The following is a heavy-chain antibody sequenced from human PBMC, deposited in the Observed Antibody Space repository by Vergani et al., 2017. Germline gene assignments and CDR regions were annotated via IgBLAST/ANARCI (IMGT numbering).Heavy chain of an antibody. V-gene: IGHV3-30-3*01. D-gene: IGHD3-3*01. CDR1: GFALNRHA. J-gene: IGHJ5*02. CDR3: VRGGRGDHGDFWSRRGP. Sequence: QVQLVESGGGVVQPGTSLRLSCVVSGFALNRHAMYWVRQAPGKGLEWVAVISNDGGNKYYADSVKGRFTIYNDNTVDMLSLQMNSLRPDDTAVYYCVRGGRGDHGDFWSRRGPWGQGTRVIVSS. CDR2: ISNDGGNK.